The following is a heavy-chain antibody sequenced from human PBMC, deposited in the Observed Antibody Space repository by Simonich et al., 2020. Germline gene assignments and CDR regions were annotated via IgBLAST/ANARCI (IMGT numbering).Heavy chain of an antibody. CDR1: GGSFSGYY. CDR3: ARGLRVAAAGTAFQH. J-gene: IGHJ1*01. CDR2: IKHRGST. D-gene: IGHD6-13*01. Sequence: QVQLQQWGAGLLKPSETLSLTCAVYGGSFSGYYWSWIRQPPGKGLEEIGEIKHRGSTNYNPSLKSRVTISGDTSKNQFSLKLSSVTAADPAVYYCARGLRVAAAGTAFQHWGQGTLVTVSS. V-gene: IGHV4-34*01.